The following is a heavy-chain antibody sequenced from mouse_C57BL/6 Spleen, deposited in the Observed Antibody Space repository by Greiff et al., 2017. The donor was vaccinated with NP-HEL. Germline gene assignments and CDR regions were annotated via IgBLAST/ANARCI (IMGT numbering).Heavy chain of an antibody. D-gene: IGHD2-5*01. CDR1: GYTFTSYW. V-gene: IGHV1-50*01. Sequence: QVQLQQPGAELVKPGASVKLSCKASGYTFTSYWMQWVKQRPGQGLEWIGEIDPSDSYTNYNQKFKGKATLTVDTYSSPAYMQLSSLTSEDSAVYYCARGWSNPFAYWGQGTLVTVSA. CDR3: ARGWSNPFAY. J-gene: IGHJ3*01. CDR2: IDPSDSYT.